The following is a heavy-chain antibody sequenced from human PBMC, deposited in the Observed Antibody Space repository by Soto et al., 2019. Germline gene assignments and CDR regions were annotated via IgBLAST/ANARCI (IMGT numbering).Heavy chain of an antibody. Sequence: SGPTLVNPTQTLTLTCTFSGFSLSTTGVGVSWIRQPSGKALEWLALIYWHDDKRYSPSLKSRLAITKDTSKNQVVLTMTNMDPVDTATYYCAQRGGATVGLYYFDYWGQGALVTVSS. CDR1: GFSLSTTGVG. D-gene: IGHD3-16*01. V-gene: IGHV2-5*01. CDR2: IYWHDDK. J-gene: IGHJ4*02. CDR3: AQRGGATVGLYYFDY.